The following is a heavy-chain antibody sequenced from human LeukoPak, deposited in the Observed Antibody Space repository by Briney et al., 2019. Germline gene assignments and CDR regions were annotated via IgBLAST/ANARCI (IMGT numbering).Heavy chain of an antibody. Sequence: GGSLRLSCAASGFTFSTFEMNWVRQAPGKGLVWVSRINDDGSSTTYADSVKGRFTISRDNAKNTLYLQMNSLRAEDTAVYYCAREGRDYGGNPFDYWGQGTLVTVSS. J-gene: IGHJ4*02. D-gene: IGHD4-23*01. V-gene: IGHV3-74*01. CDR2: INDDGSST. CDR3: AREGRDYGGNPFDY. CDR1: GFTFSTFE.